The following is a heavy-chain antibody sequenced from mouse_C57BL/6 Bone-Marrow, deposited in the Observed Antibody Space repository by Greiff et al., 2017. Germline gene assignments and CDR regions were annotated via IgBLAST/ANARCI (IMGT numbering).Heavy chain of an antibody. D-gene: IGHD2-4*01. CDR1: GFSLTGYG. Sequence: QVQLKESGPGLVQPSQSLSITCTASGFSLTGYGVHWVRQSPGKGLEWLGVIWSGGSTDYNAAFISRLSISKDNSKSQVFFKMNSLQADDNAIFYCGRSSGYYDSPCAYWGQGTPLTVSS. V-gene: IGHV2-2*01. CDR3: GRSSGYYDSPCAY. CDR2: IWSGGST. J-gene: IGHJ2*01.